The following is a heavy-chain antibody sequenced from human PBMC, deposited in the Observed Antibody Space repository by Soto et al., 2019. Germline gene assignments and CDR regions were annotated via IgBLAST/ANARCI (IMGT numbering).Heavy chain of an antibody. D-gene: IGHD5-18*01. CDR2: ISSSGSTI. J-gene: IGHJ6*02. CDR3: ARGHVDTAMVYYYYYYGMDV. CDR1: GFTFSSYE. Sequence: GGSLRLSCAASGFTFSSYEMNWVRQAPGKGLEWVSYISSSGSTIYYADSVKGRFTISRDNAKNSLYPQMNSLRAEDTAVYYCARGHVDTAMVYYYYYYGMDVWGQGTTVTVSS. V-gene: IGHV3-48*03.